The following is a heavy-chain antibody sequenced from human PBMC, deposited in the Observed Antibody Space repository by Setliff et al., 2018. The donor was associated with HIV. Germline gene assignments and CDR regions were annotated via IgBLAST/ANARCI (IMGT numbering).Heavy chain of an antibody. CDR3: ARVSRNLYGHLDGFDI. CDR2: IYPGDSET. CDR1: GYSFTDYW. Sequence: GESLKISCRASGYSFTDYWIGWVRQMPGKGLECMGIIYPGDSETKYSPSFQGQVTVSVDKSFNTAYLQWSSLRASDTTMYYCARVSRNLYGHLDGFDIWGHGTMVTVSS. V-gene: IGHV5-51*01. D-gene: IGHD3-10*01. J-gene: IGHJ3*02.